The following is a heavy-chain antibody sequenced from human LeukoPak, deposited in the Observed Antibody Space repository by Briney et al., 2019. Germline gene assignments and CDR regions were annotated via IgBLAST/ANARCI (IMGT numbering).Heavy chain of an antibody. J-gene: IGHJ4*02. CDR1: GFTFSSYS. D-gene: IGHD3-9*01. CDR3: AKDVHYDILTGYYSDY. Sequence: QPGGSLRLSCAASGFTFSSYSMNWVRQAPGKGLEWVSAISGSGGSTYYADSVKGRFTISRDNSKNTLYLQMNSLRAEDTAVYYCAKDVHYDILTGYYSDYWGQGTLVTVSS. V-gene: IGHV3-23*01. CDR2: ISGSGGST.